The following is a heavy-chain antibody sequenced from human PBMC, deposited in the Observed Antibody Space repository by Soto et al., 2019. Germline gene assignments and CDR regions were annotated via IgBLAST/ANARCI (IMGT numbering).Heavy chain of an antibody. CDR2: FDPEDGET. Sequence: XSVKVSCKVSGYTLTELSMHWVRQAPGKGLLWMGGFDPEDGETIYAQKFQGRVTMTEDTSTDTAYMELSSLRSEDKAVYYCATAITMIVVAADAFDIWGQGTMVTVS. CDR1: GYTLTELS. J-gene: IGHJ3*02. D-gene: IGHD3-22*01. CDR3: ATAITMIVVAADAFDI. V-gene: IGHV1-24*01.